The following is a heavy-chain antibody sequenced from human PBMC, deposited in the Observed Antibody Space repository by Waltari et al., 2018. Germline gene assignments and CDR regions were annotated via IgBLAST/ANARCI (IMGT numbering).Heavy chain of an antibody. CDR2: INHSGRT. J-gene: IGHJ4*02. V-gene: IGHV4-34*01. CDR1: GGSFSGYY. CDR3: ARGSDCSSTSCSGDY. D-gene: IGHD2-2*01. Sequence: QVQLQQWGAGLLKPSETLSLTCAVYGGSFSGYYWSWIRQPPGKGLEWIGEINHSGRTNYNPSLKSRVTISVDTSKNQFSRKLSAVTAADTAVYYCARGSDCSSTSCSGDYWGQGTLVTVSS.